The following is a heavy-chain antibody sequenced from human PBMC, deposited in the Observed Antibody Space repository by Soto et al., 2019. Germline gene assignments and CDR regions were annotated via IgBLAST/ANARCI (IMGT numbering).Heavy chain of an antibody. CDR1: GGSISSSSYY. V-gene: IGHV4-39*01. J-gene: IGHJ3*02. CDR2: IYYSGST. D-gene: IGHD6-19*01. CDR3: ASDPAAGADGINAFDI. Sequence: PSVTLSLTRTVSGGSISSSSYYWGSIRQPPGKGLEWIGSIYYSGSTYYNPSLKSRVTISVDTSKNQFSLKLSSVTAADTAVYYCASDPAAGADGINAFDIWGQGTMVT.